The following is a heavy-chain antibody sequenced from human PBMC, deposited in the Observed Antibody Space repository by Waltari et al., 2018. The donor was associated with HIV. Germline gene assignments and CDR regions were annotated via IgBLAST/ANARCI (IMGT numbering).Heavy chain of an antibody. J-gene: IGHJ4*02. CDR1: GDSVPSNSAA. Sequence: QVQLQQSGPGLVKPSQTLPLTFAISGDSVPSNSAAWNWIRPSPSRGLEWLGRTYYRSKWYNDYAVSVKSRITINPDTSKNQFSLQLNSVTPEDTAVYYCARADGYSSGWSFDYWGQGTLVTVSS. CDR3: ARADGYSSGWSFDY. D-gene: IGHD6-19*01. V-gene: IGHV6-1*01. CDR2: TYYRSKWYN.